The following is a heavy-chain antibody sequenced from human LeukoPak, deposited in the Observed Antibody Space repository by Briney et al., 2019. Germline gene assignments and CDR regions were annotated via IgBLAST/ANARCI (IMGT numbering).Heavy chain of an antibody. CDR2: ISYDGSNK. CDR1: GFTFSAYG. D-gene: IGHD6-19*01. J-gene: IGHJ4*02. CDR3: AKELTRPNRPVAGLNY. V-gene: IGHV3-30*18. Sequence: GGSLRLSCAASGFTFSAYGMHWVRQAPGKGLEWVSIISYDGSNKYYPDSVKGRFTISRDDSKNTLYLQMNSLRTEDTAVYYCAKELTRPNRPVAGLNYWGQGTLVTVSS.